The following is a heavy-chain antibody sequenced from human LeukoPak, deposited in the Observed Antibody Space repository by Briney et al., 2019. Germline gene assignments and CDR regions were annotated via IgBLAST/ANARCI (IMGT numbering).Heavy chain of an antibody. Sequence: GGSLRLSCAASGFTFSTYAMTWVRQAPGKGLEWVSSITGSGDGTSAADSVTGRFSISRDNSKSTLYLQMNSLRAEDTAVYYCARAGVTRPLDYWGQGTLVTVSS. D-gene: IGHD4-17*01. CDR3: ARAGVTRPLDY. CDR2: ITGSGDGT. CDR1: GFTFSTYA. V-gene: IGHV3-23*01. J-gene: IGHJ4*02.